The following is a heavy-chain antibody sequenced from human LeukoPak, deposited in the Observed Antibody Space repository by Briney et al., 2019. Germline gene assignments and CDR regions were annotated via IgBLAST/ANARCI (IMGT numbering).Heavy chain of an antibody. Sequence: SETLSLTCTVSGGSISSYYWNWIRQPPGKGLEWIGYIYHSGSTNYNPSLQSRVTISVDTSKNQFSLNLNSATAADTAVYYCARGGAARLHFQNWGQGTLVTVSS. V-gene: IGHV4-59*01. J-gene: IGHJ1*01. CDR3: ARGGAARLHFQN. CDR2: IYHSGST. CDR1: GGSISSYY. D-gene: IGHD6-6*01.